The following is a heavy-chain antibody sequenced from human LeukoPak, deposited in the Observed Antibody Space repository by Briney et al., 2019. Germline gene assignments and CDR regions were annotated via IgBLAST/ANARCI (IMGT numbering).Heavy chain of an antibody. D-gene: IGHD6-13*01. Sequence: GGSLRLSCAASGFSFSTFAMSWVRQTPGKGLEWVSAISGNGDSTYYADSVKGRFTISRDNSKNTLYLQMNSLRAEDTAVYYCARSIAAAGGGDYWGQGTLVTVSS. CDR3: ARSIAAAGGGDY. CDR1: GFSFSTFA. V-gene: IGHV3-23*01. J-gene: IGHJ4*02. CDR2: ISGNGDST.